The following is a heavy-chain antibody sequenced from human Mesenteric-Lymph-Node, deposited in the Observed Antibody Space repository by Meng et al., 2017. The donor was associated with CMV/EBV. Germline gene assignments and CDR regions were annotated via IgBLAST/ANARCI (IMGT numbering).Heavy chain of an antibody. V-gene: IGHV1-2*02. CDR2: INPNSGGT. CDR1: GYTFTAYN. D-gene: IGHD4-17*01. J-gene: IGHJ4*02. Sequence: VKVSCKASGYTFTAYNMHWLRQAPGQGLEWMGWINPNSGGTISAQKFKGRVTMTRDTSISTAFMELNRLRSDDTAVYYCATSTVTTFFDYWGQGTLVTVSS. CDR3: ATSTVTTFFDY.